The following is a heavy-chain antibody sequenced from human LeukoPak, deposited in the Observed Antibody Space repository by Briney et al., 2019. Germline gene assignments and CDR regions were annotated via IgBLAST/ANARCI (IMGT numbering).Heavy chain of an antibody. CDR1: GFTFSNAW. J-gene: IGHJ4*02. CDR2: IKSKTDGGTT. CDR3: TTLMITFGGVIVAFDY. D-gene: IGHD3-16*02. Sequence: GGSLRLSCAASGFTFSNAWMSWVRQAPGKGLEWVGRIKSKTDGGTTDYAAPVKGRFTISRDDSKNTPYLQMNSLKTEDTAVYYCTTLMITFGGVIVAFDYWGQGTLVTVSS. V-gene: IGHV3-15*01.